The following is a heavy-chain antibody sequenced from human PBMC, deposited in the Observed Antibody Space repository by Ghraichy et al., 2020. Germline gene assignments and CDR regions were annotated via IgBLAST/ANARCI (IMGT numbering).Heavy chain of an antibody. CDR1: GFTFRSYA. CDR2: ISGSGGNT. J-gene: IGHJ4*02. D-gene: IGHD6-19*01. Sequence: GESLNISCAASGFTFRSYAMSWVRQAPGRGLEWVSTISGSGGNTYFTDSVKGRFTISRDNAKSTLFLQMNSLRAADTALYFCAKGVAVAVFPNDHWGRGTLVTVSS. CDR3: AKGVAVAVFPNDH. V-gene: IGHV3-23*01.